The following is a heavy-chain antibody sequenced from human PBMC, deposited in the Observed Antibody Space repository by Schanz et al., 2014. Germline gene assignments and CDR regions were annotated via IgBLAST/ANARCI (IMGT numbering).Heavy chain of an antibody. CDR2: IRSSSTPV. J-gene: IGHJ5*01. D-gene: IGHD3-10*01. V-gene: IGHV3-48*01. CDR1: GFTFSDYS. Sequence: EVQLVESGGGWVQPGGSLRLSCAASGFTFSDYSMNWVRQAPGKGPEWVSYIRSSSTPVYYADSVKGRFTISRDNSRNTVQLQMNSLRAEDTAVYYCAKQHIVRGVIYLNWFDSWGQGTLVTVSS. CDR3: AKQHIVRGVIYLNWFDS.